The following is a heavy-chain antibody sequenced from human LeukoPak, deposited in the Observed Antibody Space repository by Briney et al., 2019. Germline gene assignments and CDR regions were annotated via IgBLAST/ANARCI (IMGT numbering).Heavy chain of an antibody. J-gene: IGHJ5*02. CDR3: ARAEIDYYGSGSYSIRFDP. D-gene: IGHD3-10*01. V-gene: IGHV1-18*01. CDR1: GYTFTSYG. Sequence: ASVKVSCKASGYTFTSYGIGWVRQAPGQGLEWMGWISAYNGNTNYAQKLQGRVTMTTDTSTSTAHMELRSLRSDDTAVYYCARAEIDYYGSGSYSIRFDPWGQGTLVTVSS. CDR2: ISAYNGNT.